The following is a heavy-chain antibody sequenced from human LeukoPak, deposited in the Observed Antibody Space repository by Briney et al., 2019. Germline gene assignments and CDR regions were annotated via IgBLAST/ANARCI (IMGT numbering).Heavy chain of an antibody. J-gene: IGHJ4*02. D-gene: IGHD3-22*01. CDR3: ARAYYYDSSPFDY. Sequence: ASVKVSCKASGGTFSSYAISWVPQAPGQELEWMGGIIPIFGTANYAQKFQGRVTITADESTSTAYMELSSLRSDDTAVYYCARAYYYDSSPFDYWGQGTLVTVSS. V-gene: IGHV1-69*13. CDR1: GGTFSSYA. CDR2: IIPIFGTA.